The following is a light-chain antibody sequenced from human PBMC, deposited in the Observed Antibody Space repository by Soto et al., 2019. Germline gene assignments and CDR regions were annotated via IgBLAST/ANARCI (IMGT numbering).Light chain of an antibody. CDR2: GPS. Sequence: EIVMTQSPATLSVSPGERATLSCRASQSVSSNLAWYQQKPGQAPRLLIYGPSTRATGIPARFSGSRSGTEFTLTRSSLQSEDFAVYYSQQYNNWPPLTFGGGTKVEIK. CDR3: QQYNNWPPLT. J-gene: IGKJ4*01. CDR1: QSVSSN. V-gene: IGKV3-15*01.